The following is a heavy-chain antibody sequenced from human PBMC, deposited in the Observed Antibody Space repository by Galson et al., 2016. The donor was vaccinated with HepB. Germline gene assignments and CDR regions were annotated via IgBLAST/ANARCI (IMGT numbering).Heavy chain of an antibody. CDR3: ARQHSGSLDAFDI. D-gene: IGHD6-6*01. CDR2: IYPGDSGT. CDR1: GYSFTTYW. Sequence: QSGAEVKKPGESLKISCKGSGYSFTTYWIGWVRQMPRKGLEWVGIIYPGDSGTRYSPSFQGQVTFSAGRSISTAYLQWGSLKASDTAMYYCARQHSGSLDAFDIWGQGTVVTVSS. J-gene: IGHJ3*02. V-gene: IGHV5-51*01.